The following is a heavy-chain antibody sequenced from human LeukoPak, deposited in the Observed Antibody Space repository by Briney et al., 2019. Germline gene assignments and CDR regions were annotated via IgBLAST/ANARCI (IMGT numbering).Heavy chain of an antibody. D-gene: IGHD4-17*01. CDR1: GGTFSSYA. CDR2: IIPIFGTA. J-gene: IGHJ6*03. V-gene: IGHV1-69*05. CDR3: ARGDGLHDYGDYYYYYYMDV. Sequence: ASVKVSCKASGGTFSSYAISWVRQAPGQGLEWMGGIIPIFGTANYAQKFQGRVTITTDGSTSTAYMELSSLRSEDTAVYYCARGDGLHDYGDYYYYYYMDVWGKGTTVTVSS.